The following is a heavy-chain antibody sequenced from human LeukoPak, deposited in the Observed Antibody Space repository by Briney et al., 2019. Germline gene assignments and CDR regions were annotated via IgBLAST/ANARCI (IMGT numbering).Heavy chain of an antibody. CDR3: ARELAQWQLVHHFGY. J-gene: IGHJ4*02. Sequence: ASVTASCKASGYTFTTYSINWVRQAPGQGLEWMGRISPYNGNTDYAQEFQGRVTMTTDTPTNTAYMELRSLRSDDTAVYYCARELAQWQLVHHFGYWGQGTLVTVSS. D-gene: IGHD6-6*01. CDR2: ISPYNGNT. V-gene: IGHV1-18*01. CDR1: GYTFTTYS.